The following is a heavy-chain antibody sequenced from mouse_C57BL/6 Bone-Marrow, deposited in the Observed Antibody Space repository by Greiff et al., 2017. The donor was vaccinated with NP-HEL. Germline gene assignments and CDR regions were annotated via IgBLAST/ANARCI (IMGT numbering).Heavy chain of an antibody. CDR2: ISRGGSYT. CDR1: GFTFSSYG. D-gene: IGHD2-5*01. CDR3: ARWAYYSNNYYAMDY. Sequence: EVMLVESGGDLVKPGGSLKLSCAASGFTFSSYGMSWVRQTPDKRLEWVATISRGGSYTYYPASVKGRFTISRDNAKNTLYLQMSSLKSEDTAMYYCARWAYYSNNYYAMDYWGQGTSVTVSS. J-gene: IGHJ4*01. V-gene: IGHV5-6*01.